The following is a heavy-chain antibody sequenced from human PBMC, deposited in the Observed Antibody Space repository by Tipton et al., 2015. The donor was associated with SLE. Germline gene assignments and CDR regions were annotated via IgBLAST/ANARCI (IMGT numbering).Heavy chain of an antibody. Sequence: TLSLTCTVSGGSISSYYWSWIRQPAGKGLEWIGRIYTSGGTNYNPPLKSRVTMSVDTSKNQFSLKLSSVTAADTAVYYCARDRRERYCGGDCYLDAFDIWGQGTMVTVSS. CDR3: ARDRRERYCGGDCYLDAFDI. V-gene: IGHV4-4*07. CDR1: GGSISSYY. CDR2: IYTSGGT. D-gene: IGHD2-21*01. J-gene: IGHJ3*02.